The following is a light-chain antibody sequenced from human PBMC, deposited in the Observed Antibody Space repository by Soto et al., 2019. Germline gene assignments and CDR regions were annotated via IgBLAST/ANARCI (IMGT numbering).Light chain of an antibody. V-gene: IGKV3-11*01. CDR2: DAS. CDR1: QSLNSY. CDR3: QQRRDWPLT. J-gene: IGKJ4*01. Sequence: EIVLTQSPATLSLSPGERATLSCRASQSLNSYLAWFQQKPGQAPRLLIYDASNRATDTPARFSGSGSGTDFTLTISSLEPADFAVYYCQQRRDWPLTFGGGTKVEIK.